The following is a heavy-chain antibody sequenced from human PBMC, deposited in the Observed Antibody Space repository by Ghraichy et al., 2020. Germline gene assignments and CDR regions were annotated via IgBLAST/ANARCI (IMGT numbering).Heavy chain of an antibody. D-gene: IGHD5-24*01. J-gene: IGHJ4*02. CDR1: GFTFSGYW. V-gene: IGHV3-7*03. CDR3: AREEI. Sequence: GGSLRLSCAASGFTFSGYWMSWVRQAPGKGLEWVANIKEDGSAQYYVDSVKGRFTISRDNAKNSLYLQMNSLRVDDTAVYYCAREEIWGQGTLVTVSS. CDR2: IKEDGSAQ.